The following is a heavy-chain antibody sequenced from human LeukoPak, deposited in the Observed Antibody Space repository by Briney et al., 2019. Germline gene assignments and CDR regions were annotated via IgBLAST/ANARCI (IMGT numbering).Heavy chain of an antibody. Sequence: GGPLRLSCAASGFIFSNAWMTWVRQAPGKGLEWVGRIKSKVNGEITDYGAPVKGRFTISRDDSKHMVYLQMNSLKSEDTAMYYCTKDLPFTRGGVIVYWGQGTLVTVPS. CDR2: IKSKVNGEIT. J-gene: IGHJ4*02. V-gene: IGHV3-15*01. D-gene: IGHD3-16*01. CDR1: GFIFSNAW. CDR3: TKDLPFTRGGVIVY.